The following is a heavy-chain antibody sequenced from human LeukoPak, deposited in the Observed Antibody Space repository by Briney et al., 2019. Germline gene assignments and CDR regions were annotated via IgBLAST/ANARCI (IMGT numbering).Heavy chain of an antibody. J-gene: IGHJ6*04. CDR3: AELGITMIGGV. V-gene: IGHV3-21*01. Sequence: SGGSLRLSCAASGFTFSNYAMHWVRQAPGKGLEWVSSISSSGSYIYYADSVKGRFTISRDNAKNSLYLQMNSLRAEDTAVYYCAELGITMIGGVWGKGTTVTISS. CDR2: ISSSGSYI. CDR1: GFTFSNYA. D-gene: IGHD3-10*02.